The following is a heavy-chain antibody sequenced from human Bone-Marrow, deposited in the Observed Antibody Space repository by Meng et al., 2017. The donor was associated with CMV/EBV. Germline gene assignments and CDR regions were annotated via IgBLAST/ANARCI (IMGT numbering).Heavy chain of an antibody. CDR3: ARSKHREVRGNFDY. CDR1: GFTFSSYG. J-gene: IGHJ4*02. D-gene: IGHD3-10*01. CDR2: IRYDGSNK. V-gene: IGHV3-30*02. Sequence: GESLKISCAASGFTFSSYGMHWVRQAPGKGLEWVAFIRYDGSNKYYADSVKGRFTISRDNSKNTLYLQMNSLRAEDTAVYYCARSKHREVRGNFDYWGQGTLVTVSS.